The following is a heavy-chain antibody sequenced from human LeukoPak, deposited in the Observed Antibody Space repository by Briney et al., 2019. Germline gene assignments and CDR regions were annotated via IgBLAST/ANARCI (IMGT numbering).Heavy chain of an antibody. CDR3: AKEAGGIAVAGEARYFDY. J-gene: IGHJ4*02. CDR1: GFTFSSYG. CDR2: IWYDGSNK. V-gene: IGHV3-33*06. Sequence: GRSLRLSCAASGFTFSSYGMHWVRQAPGKGLEWVAVIWYDGSNKYYADSVKSRFTISRDNSKNTLYLQMNSLRAEDTAVYYCAKEAGGIAVAGEARYFDYWGQGTLVTVSS. D-gene: IGHD6-19*01.